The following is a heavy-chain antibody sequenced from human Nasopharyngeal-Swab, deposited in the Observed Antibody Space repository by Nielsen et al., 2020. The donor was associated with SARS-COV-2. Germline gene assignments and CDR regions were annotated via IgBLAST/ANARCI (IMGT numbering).Heavy chain of an antibody. CDR1: GFTFSSYD. CDR2: IGTAGDT. V-gene: IGHV3-13*01. CDR3: ARDRVDSSSWGYYYYGMDV. Sequence: GGSLSLSCAASGFTFSSYDMHWVRQATGKGLEWVSAIGTAGDTYYPGSVKGRFTISRENAKNSLYLQMNSLRAGDTAVYYCARDRVDSSSWGYYYYGMDVWGQGTTVTVSS. J-gene: IGHJ6*02. D-gene: IGHD6-13*01.